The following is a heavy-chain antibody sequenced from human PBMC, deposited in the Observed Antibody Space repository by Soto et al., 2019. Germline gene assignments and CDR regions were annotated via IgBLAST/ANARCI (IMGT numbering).Heavy chain of an antibody. CDR1: GGSISSYY. CDR3: ARRYGGNFDY. J-gene: IGHJ4*02. Sequence: QVQLQESGPGLVKPSETLSLTCTVSGGSISSYYWRWIRQPPGKGLEWIGYIYYRGSTNYNPSLKSRVTISVDTSKNQFSLKLTSVTAADKAVYYCARRYGGNFDYWGQGTLVTVSS. CDR2: IYYRGST. V-gene: IGHV4-59*01. D-gene: IGHD1-26*01.